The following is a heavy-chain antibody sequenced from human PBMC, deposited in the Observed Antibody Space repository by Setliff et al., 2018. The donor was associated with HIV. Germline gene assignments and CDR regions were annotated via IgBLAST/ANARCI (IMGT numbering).Heavy chain of an antibody. CDR2: INHSGST. D-gene: IGHD1-26*01. J-gene: IGHJ4*02. Sequence: PSETLSLTCSVASGSISGHYWSWIRQPPGKGLEWIGEINHSGSTNSNPSLKSRVSTPIDTSKSQFSLNLTSVTAADTAVYYCARGRETRSGSYSSVYFDYWGQGTLVTVSS. CDR3: ARGRETRSGSYSSVYFDY. V-gene: IGHV4-34*01. CDR1: SGSISGHY.